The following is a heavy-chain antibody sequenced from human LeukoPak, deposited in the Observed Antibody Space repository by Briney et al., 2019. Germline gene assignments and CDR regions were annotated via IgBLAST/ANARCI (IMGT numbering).Heavy chain of an antibody. CDR2: FDPEDGET. J-gene: IGHJ4*02. CDR3: ATYYYDSSGYYSFDY. Sequence: ASVKVSCKVSGYTLTELSMHWVRQAPGKGLEWMGGFDPEDGETIYAQKFQGRVTMTEDTSTDTAYMELSSLRSGDTAVYYCATYYYDSSGYYSFDYWGQGTLVTVSS. V-gene: IGHV1-24*01. CDR1: GYTLTELS. D-gene: IGHD3-22*01.